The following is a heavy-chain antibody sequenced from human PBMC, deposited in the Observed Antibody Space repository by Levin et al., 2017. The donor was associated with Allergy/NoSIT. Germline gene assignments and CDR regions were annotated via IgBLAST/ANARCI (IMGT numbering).Heavy chain of an antibody. CDR1: GYTFTNYA. D-gene: IGHD2-8*01. CDR2: INTYTGKP. J-gene: IGHJ4*02. Sequence: SGGSLRLSCKASGYTFTNYAINWVRQAPGQGLEWMGWINTYTGKPTYAPGFTGRLVISLDTSVSTSWLQISGLKAEDSAFYYCVRDGVFPLSYWGQGTLVTVSS. CDR3: VRDGVFPLSY. V-gene: IGHV7-4-1*02.